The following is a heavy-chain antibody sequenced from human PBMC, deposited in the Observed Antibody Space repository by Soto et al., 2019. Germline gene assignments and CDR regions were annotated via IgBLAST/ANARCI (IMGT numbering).Heavy chain of an antibody. V-gene: IGHV4-34*01. D-gene: IGHD3-3*01. J-gene: IGHJ6*02. CDR3: ARERWVYDFWSGSPRCYYVMDV. CDR1: GGSFSGYY. CDR2: INHSGST. Sequence: QVQLQQWGAGLLKPSETLSLTCAVYGGSFSGYYWSWIRQPPGKGLEWIGEINHSGSTNYNPSLKRRITISVDTSKNQFSLMLSSVTAAYKAVYYCARERWVYDFWSGSPRCYYVMDVWCQGTTVTVSS.